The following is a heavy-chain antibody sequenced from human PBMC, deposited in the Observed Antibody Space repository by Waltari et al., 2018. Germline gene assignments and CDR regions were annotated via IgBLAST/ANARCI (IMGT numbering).Heavy chain of an antibody. CDR3: TRGVGATWNWFDP. J-gene: IGHJ5*02. CDR2: IIPILGIA. Sequence: QVQLVQSGAEVKKPGSSVKVSCKASGGTFSSYTISWVRQAPGQGLEWMGRIIPILGIANYAQKFQGRVTITADKSTSTAYMELSSLRSEDTAVYYCTRGVGATWNWFDPWGQGTLVTVSS. D-gene: IGHD1-26*01. CDR1: GGTFSSYT. V-gene: IGHV1-69*02.